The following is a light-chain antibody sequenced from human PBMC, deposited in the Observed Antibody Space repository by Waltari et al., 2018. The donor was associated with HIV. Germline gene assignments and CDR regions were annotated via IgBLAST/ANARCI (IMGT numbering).Light chain of an antibody. J-gene: IGLJ1*01. CDR3: CSYAGRSTHV. CDR2: EVP. Sequence: QSALTQPASVSGSPGQSITISCTGTSSDVGRYNVVSWYQQHPGKAPKLMIYEVPKRPSGVSNRFSGSKSGNTASLTISGLQAEDEADYYCCSYAGRSTHVFGTGTKVTVL. CDR1: SSDVGRYNV. V-gene: IGLV2-23*02.